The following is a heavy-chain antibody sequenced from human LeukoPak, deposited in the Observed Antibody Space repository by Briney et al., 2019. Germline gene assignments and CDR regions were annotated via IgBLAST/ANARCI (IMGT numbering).Heavy chain of an antibody. CDR1: GFTFSSYS. J-gene: IGHJ4*02. V-gene: IGHV3-48*01. CDR2: ISSSSSTI. D-gene: IGHD3-16*02. Sequence: PGGSLRLSCAASGFTFSSYSMNWVRQAPGKGLEWVSYISSSSSTIYYADSVKGRFTISRDNAKNSLYLQMNSLRAEDTAVYYCAKLPDYVWGSYRRYFDYWGQGTLVTVSS. CDR3: AKLPDYVWGSYRRYFDY.